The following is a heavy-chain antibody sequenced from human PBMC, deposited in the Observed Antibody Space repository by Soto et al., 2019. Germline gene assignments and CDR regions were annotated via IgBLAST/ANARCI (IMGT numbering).Heavy chain of an antibody. CDR1: GFTFSSYG. CDR3: ATASVDY. V-gene: IGHV3-30*03. CDR2: ISYDGSNK. Sequence: QVQLVESGGGVVQPERCLRLSCAASGFTFSSYGMHWVRQAPGKGLEWVAVISYDGSNKYYADSVKGRFTISRDNSKNTLYLQMNSLRAEATAVYYCATASVDYWGQGPLVTVSS. J-gene: IGHJ4*02.